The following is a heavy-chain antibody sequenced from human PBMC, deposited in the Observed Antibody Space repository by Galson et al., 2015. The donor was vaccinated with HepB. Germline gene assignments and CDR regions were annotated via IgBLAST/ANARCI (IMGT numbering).Heavy chain of an antibody. CDR2: IDPRASYI. J-gene: IGHJ3*01. D-gene: IGHD2-21*02. CDR1: GYIFTSFW. CDR3: ARFRSDSDTFDL. Sequence: QSRADVKQPGESLGLSCKGSGYIFTSFWITWVRLMPGKGLECMGRIDPRASYINYSPSFQGHVTISADKSITTAYLQWSSLRASDTAIYDCARFRSDSDTFDLWGQGKMVTV. V-gene: IGHV5-10-1*01.